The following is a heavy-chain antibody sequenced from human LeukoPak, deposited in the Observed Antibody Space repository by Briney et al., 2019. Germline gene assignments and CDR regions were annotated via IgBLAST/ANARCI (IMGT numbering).Heavy chain of an antibody. Sequence: PGGSLRLSCAASGFTFSSYATHWVRQAPGKGLEWVAVISYDGSNKYYADSVEGRFTISRDNSKNTLYLQMNSLRAEDTAVYYCARREGIWFGELSGYFDYWGQGTLVTVSS. V-gene: IGHV3-30-3*01. CDR1: GFTFSSYA. CDR2: ISYDGSNK. CDR3: ARREGIWFGELSGYFDY. J-gene: IGHJ4*02. D-gene: IGHD3-10*01.